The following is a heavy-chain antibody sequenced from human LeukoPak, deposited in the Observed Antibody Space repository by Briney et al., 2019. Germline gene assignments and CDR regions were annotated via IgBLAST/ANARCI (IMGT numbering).Heavy chain of an antibody. J-gene: IGHJ4*02. CDR1: GFTFSSYV. Sequence: GGSLRLSCAASGFTFSSYVMHWVRQAPGKGLEWVAVIWYDGSNKYYADSVKGRFTISRDNSKNTLYLQMNSLRAEDTAVYYCARDCGYSSSSMDYWGQGTLVTVSS. D-gene: IGHD6-6*01. CDR2: IWYDGSNK. V-gene: IGHV3-33*01. CDR3: ARDCGYSSSSMDY.